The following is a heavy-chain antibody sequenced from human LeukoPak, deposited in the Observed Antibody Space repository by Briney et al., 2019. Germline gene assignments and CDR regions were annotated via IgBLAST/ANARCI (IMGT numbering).Heavy chain of an antibody. Sequence: GSLRLSCAASGFTFSSYWMSWVRQAPGKGLEWVANIKQDGSEKYYVDSVKGRFTISRDNAKNSLYLQMNSLRAEDTAVYYCARKGVATVVTGLFDYWGQGTLVTVSS. D-gene: IGHD4-23*01. CDR1: GFTFSSYW. J-gene: IGHJ4*02. V-gene: IGHV3-7*01. CDR2: IKQDGSEK. CDR3: ARKGVATVVTGLFDY.